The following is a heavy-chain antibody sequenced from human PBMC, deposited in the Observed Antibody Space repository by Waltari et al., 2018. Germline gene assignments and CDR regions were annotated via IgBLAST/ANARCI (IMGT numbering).Heavy chain of an antibody. D-gene: IGHD5-18*01. J-gene: IGHJ4*02. CDR3: AKGLVDTAMVPPGGY. CDR1: GFPFDDYA. CDR2: ISWNSGSI. V-gene: IGHV3-9*01. Sequence: EVQLVESGGGLVQPGRSLSLSCSASGFPFDDYAIHWVRPAPGKGLEWVSGISWNSGSIGYADSVKGRFTISRDNAKNSLYLQMNSLRAEDTALYYCAKGLVDTAMVPPGGYWGQGTLVTVSS.